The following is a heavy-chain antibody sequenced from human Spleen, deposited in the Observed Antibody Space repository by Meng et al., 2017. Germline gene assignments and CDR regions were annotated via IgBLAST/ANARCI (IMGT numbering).Heavy chain of an antibody. J-gene: IGHJ4*02. Sequence: GGSLRLSCAASGFTFSSYWMSWVRQAPGKGLEWVANIKQDGSEKYYVDPVKGRFTISRDNAKNSLYLQMNSLRTEDTAVYYCARGSATDDYGGPVDYWGQGTLVTVSS. D-gene: IGHD4-23*01. CDR3: ARGSATDDYGGPVDY. CDR2: IKQDGSEK. CDR1: GFTFSSYW. V-gene: IGHV3-7*01.